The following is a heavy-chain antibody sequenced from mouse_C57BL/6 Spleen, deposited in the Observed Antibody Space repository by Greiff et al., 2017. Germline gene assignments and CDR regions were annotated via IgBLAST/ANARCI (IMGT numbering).Heavy chain of an antibody. J-gene: IGHJ1*03. CDR1: GFTFSNYW. Sequence: EVQVVESGGGLVQPGGSMKLSCVASGFTFSNYWMNWVRQSPEKGLEWVAQIRLKSDNYATHYAESVKGRFTISRDDSKSSVYLQMNNLRAEDTGIYYCTAHYYGSSYWYFDVWGTGTTVTVSS. D-gene: IGHD1-1*01. V-gene: IGHV6-3*01. CDR3: TAHYYGSSYWYFDV. CDR2: IRLKSDNYAT.